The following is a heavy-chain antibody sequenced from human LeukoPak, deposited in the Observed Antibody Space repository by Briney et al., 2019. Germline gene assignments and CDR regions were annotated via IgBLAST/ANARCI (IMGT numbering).Heavy chain of an antibody. CDR3: ARDMGMDYYGSGRSDAFDI. CDR2: INPNSGGT. CDR1: GYTFTSYG. D-gene: IGHD3-10*01. V-gene: IGHV1-2*02. Sequence: ASVKVSCKASGYTFTSYGISWVRQAPGQGLEWMGWINPNSGGTNYAQKFQGRVTMTRDTSISTAYMELSRLRSDDTAVYYCARDMGMDYYGSGRSDAFDIWGQGTMVTVSS. J-gene: IGHJ3*02.